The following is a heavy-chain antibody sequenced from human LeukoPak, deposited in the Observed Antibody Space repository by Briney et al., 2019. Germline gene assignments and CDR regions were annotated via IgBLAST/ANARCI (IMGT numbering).Heavy chain of an antibody. J-gene: IGHJ4*01. V-gene: IGHV3-7*01. CDR1: GFTFTDYW. Sequence: QPGGSPRLSCAVSGFTFTDYWMNWVRQAPGKGLEWVASIRQDGGEKSYVDSVKGRFTISRDNTKSSLYLQINSLRAEDTAVYYCARDGTAAGLYFDLWGQGTLVTVSS. CDR3: ARDGTAAGLYFDL. CDR2: IRQDGGEK. D-gene: IGHD6-13*01.